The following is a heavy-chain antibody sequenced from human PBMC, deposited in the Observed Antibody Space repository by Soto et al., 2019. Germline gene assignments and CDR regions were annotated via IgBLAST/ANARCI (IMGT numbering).Heavy chain of an antibody. J-gene: IGHJ3*01. V-gene: IGHV3-53*01. CDR3: ATTVTRLFAFDV. D-gene: IGHD4-17*01. Sequence: GGSLRLSCAASGFTVSSHYMSWVRQTPGKGLEWVSILYASDSTFYADSVEGRFTISRDNSKNTVYLQLNSLRAEDTAVYYCATTVTRLFAFDVWGQGTMVTVS. CDR1: GFTVSSHY. CDR2: LYASDST.